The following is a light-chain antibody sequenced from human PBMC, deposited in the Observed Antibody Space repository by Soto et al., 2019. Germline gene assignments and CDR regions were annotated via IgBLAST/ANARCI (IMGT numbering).Light chain of an antibody. V-gene: IGKV3-20*01. Sequence: EVVLTQTPGTLSLSPVGRASLSCRASQSVGTFLAWYQQRSGQAPRLLIYGASTRASGIPDRFSGSGSGTDFTLTISRLEPEDFAVYYCQQYGRTFGQGTKVDIK. CDR3: QQYGRT. CDR2: GAS. J-gene: IGKJ1*01. CDR1: QSVGTF.